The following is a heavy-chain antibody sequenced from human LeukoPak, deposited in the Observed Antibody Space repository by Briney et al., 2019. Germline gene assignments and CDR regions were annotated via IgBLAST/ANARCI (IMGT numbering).Heavy chain of an antibody. CDR1: GYTFTSYG. D-gene: IGHD3-22*01. V-gene: IGHV1-18*01. J-gene: IGHJ5*02. CDR3: PRWPHYDSSGYYYSSDP. CDR2: ISAYNGHT. Sequence: GASVKVSCKASGYTFTSYGISWVRQAPGQGLEWMGWISAYNGHTNYAQKLQGRVTMTTDTSTSTAELELRSLRSDDTAVYYCPRWPHYDSSGYYYSSDPWGQGTLVSVSS.